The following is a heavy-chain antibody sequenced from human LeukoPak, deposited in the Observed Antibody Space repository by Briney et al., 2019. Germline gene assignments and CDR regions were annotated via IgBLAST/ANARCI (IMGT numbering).Heavy chain of an antibody. D-gene: IGHD6-19*01. CDR1: GGSISSYY. CDR2: IYTSGST. Sequence: PSVTLSLTCTVSGGSISSYYWSWIRQPAGKGLEWIGRIYTSGSTNYNPSLKSRVTMSVDTSKNQFSLKLSSVTAADTAVYYCARASYSSGTKLWAFDIWGQGTMVTVSS. J-gene: IGHJ3*02. CDR3: ARASYSSGTKLWAFDI. V-gene: IGHV4-4*07.